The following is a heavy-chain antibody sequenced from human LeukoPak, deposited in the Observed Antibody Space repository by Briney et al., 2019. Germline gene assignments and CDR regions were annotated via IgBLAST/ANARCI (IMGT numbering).Heavy chain of an antibody. V-gene: IGHV4-4*09. CDR1: GASMSSNY. CDR2: IYHSGNT. D-gene: IGHD6-19*01. CDR3: ASPCRAAVAGRFDS. Sequence: SGTLSLTCNVSGASMSSNYWSWIRQPPGKGLEWIGYIYHSGNTNYSPSLERRVTMSVDESKNQFSLRVHFVSAADTAVYYCASPCRAAVAGRFDSWGEGTLVTVSS. J-gene: IGHJ4*02.